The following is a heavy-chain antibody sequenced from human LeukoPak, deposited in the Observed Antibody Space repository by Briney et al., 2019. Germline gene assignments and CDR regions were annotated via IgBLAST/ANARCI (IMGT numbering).Heavy chain of an antibody. CDR1: GFTFSSYE. CDR2: INSDGSSS. CDR3: ARGQMIDY. J-gene: IGHJ4*02. D-gene: IGHD5-24*01. V-gene: IGHV3-74*01. Sequence: GGSLRLSCAASGFTFSSYEMNWVRQAPGKGLVWVSHINSDGSSSNYADSVKGRFTISRDNAKNTLYLQMNSLRAEDTAVYFCARGQMIDYWGQGTLVTVSS.